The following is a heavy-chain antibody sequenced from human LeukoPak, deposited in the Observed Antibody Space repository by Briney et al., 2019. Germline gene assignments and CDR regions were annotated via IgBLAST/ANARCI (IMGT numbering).Heavy chain of an antibody. CDR3: AKDPYYYGSGDPNYFDY. D-gene: IGHD3-10*01. CDR2: ISGSGGST. Sequence: GGSLRLSCAASGFTFSSYAMSWVRQAPGKGLEWVSAISGSGGSTYYADSVKGRFTISRDNSKNTLYLQMNSLRAEDTAVYYCAKDPYYYGSGDPNYFDYWGQGTLVTVSS. CDR1: GFTFSSYA. V-gene: IGHV3-23*01. J-gene: IGHJ4*02.